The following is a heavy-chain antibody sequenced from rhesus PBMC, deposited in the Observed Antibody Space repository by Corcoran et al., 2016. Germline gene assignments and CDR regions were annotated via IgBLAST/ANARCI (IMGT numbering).Heavy chain of an antibody. V-gene: IGHV6-1*01. D-gene: IGHD3-3*01. Sequence: QVQLQESGPELVKPSQTLSLTCAISGDSVSSNSATWNWIRQSPSRGLECLGRTYYRSKWYNDYAQSGQNRISINPDTSKNQFSLQLNSVTPEDMAVYYCARLTYYNIWTGYYTFDYWGQGVLVTVSS. CDR3: ARLTYYNIWTGYYTFDY. J-gene: IGHJ4*01. CDR2: TYYRSKWYN. CDR1: GDSVSSNSAT.